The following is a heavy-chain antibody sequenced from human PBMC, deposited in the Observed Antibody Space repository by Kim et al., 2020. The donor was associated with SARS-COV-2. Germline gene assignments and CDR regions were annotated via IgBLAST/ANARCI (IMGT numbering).Heavy chain of an antibody. Sequence: GESLKISCVGSGYKFVDYWIGWVRQRPGKGLEWMGIIYPSDSETRYSPSFQGQVPFSVDKSNSIAYLHWSSLKASDTATYYCARHLGFYGSGSHYNVGYWGQGTEVTVSS. V-gene: IGHV5-51*01. CDR2: IYPSDSET. D-gene: IGHD3-10*01. J-gene: IGHJ4*02. CDR3: ARHLGFYGSGSHYNVGY. CDR1: GYKFVDYW.